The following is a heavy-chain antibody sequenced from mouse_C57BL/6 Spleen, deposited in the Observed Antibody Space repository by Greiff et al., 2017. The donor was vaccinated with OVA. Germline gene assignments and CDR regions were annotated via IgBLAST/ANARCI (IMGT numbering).Heavy chain of an antibody. Sequence: LEESGPELVKPGASVKISCKASGYAFSSSWMNWVKQRPGKGLEWIGRIYPGDGDTNYNGKFKGKATLTADKSSSTAYMQLSSLTSEDSAVYFCARSSFPGYFDVWGTGTTVTVSS. CDR1: GYAFSSSW. CDR3: ARSSFPGYFDV. J-gene: IGHJ1*03. CDR2: IYPGDGDT. V-gene: IGHV1-82*01.